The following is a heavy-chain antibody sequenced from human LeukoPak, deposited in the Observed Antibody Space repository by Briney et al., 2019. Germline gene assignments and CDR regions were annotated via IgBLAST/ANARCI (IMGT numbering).Heavy chain of an antibody. D-gene: IGHD5-18*01. J-gene: IGHJ4*02. CDR3: ARDSGYSYGYGY. CDR2: ICYSGST. CDR1: GYSISSSNY. V-gene: IGHV4-28*03. Sequence: SDTLSLTCAVSGYSISSSNYWGWIRQPPGKGLEWIGYICYSGSTNYNPSLKSRVTISVDTSKNQFSLKLSSVTAADTAVYYCARDSGYSYGYGYWGQGTLVTVSS.